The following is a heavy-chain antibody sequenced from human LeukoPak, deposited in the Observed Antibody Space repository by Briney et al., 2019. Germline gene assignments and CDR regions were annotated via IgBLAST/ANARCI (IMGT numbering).Heavy chain of an antibody. CDR3: AKAASGSSSWTFDY. D-gene: IGHD6-13*01. CDR1: GFAFSSYE. Sequence: PGGSLRLSCAASGFAFSSYEMNWVRQAPGKGLEWVSYISSSGSTIYYADSVKGRFTISRDNSKNTLYLQMNSLRAEDTAVYYCAKAASGSSSWTFDYWGQGTLVTVSS. V-gene: IGHV3-48*03. J-gene: IGHJ4*02. CDR2: ISSSGSTI.